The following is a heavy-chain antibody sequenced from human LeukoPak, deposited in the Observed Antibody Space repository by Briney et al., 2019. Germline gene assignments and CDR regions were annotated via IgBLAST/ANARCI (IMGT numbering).Heavy chain of an antibody. CDR3: ARVSDYVWGSLSY. V-gene: IGHV3-7*02. J-gene: IGHJ4*02. CDR1: GFNFGDSR. CDR2: VNQDGTEK. Sequence: PGGSLRLSCAASGFNFGDSRMTWVRQAPGKGLQWVANVNQDGTEKHFLDSVKGRFTISRDNSKNTLYLQMNSLRAEDTAVYYCARVSDYVWGSLSYWGQGTLVTVSS. D-gene: IGHD3-16*01.